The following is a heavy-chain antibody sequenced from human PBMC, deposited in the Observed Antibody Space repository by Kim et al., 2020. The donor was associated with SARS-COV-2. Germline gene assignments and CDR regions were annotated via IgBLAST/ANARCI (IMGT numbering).Heavy chain of an antibody. CDR3: ASSLSPTMVRGVNP. Sequence: GGSLRLSCAASGFTFSSYSMNWVRQAPGKGLEWVSSISSSSSYIYYADSVKGRFTISRDNAKNSLYLQMNSLRAEDTAVYYCASSLSPTMVRGVNPWGQGTLVTVSS. J-gene: IGHJ5*02. V-gene: IGHV3-21*01. CDR1: GFTFSSYS. D-gene: IGHD3-10*01. CDR2: ISSSSSYI.